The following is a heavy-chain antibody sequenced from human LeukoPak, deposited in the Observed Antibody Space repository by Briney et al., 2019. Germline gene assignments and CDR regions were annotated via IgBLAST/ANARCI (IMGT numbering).Heavy chain of an antibody. V-gene: IGHV5-51*01. J-gene: IGHJ3*02. CDR2: IYPGDSDT. Sequence: GESLKISCKGSGYTFTNYWIGWVRQMPGKGLEWMGIIYPGDSDTKYSPSFQGQVTISADKSITTAYLQWNSLKASDTAMYYYARSYGDHEAFDIWGQGTMVTVSS. CDR3: ARSYGDHEAFDI. CDR1: GYTFTNYW. D-gene: IGHD4-17*01.